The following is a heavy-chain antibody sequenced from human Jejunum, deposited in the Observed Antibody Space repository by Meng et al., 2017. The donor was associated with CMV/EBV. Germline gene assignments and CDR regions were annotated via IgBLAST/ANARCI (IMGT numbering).Heavy chain of an antibody. CDR2: IYAAGRT. V-gene: IGHV3-53*01. D-gene: IGHD2-2*01. J-gene: IGHJ4*02. Sequence: STKFMIWVRQAPGKGLEWVSAIYAAGRTDYADSLKGRFTMSSDKSKNIVYLQMNSLRAEDTATYYCARDDKDCRSSSCYAFDYWGQGTVVTVSS. CDR3: ARDDKDCRSSSCYAFDY. CDR1: STKF.